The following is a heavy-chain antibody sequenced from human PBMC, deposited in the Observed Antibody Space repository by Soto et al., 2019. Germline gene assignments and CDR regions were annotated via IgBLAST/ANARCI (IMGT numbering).Heavy chain of an antibody. CDR1: GGSFSGYY. V-gene: IGHV4-34*01. Sequence: QVQLQQWGAGLLKPSETLSLTCAVYGGSFSGYYWGWIRRPPGKGREWMGEINHSGSTNYNPSLKSRVTISVDTSKNQFSLKLSSVTAADTAVYYCARGRVEATTVMNYYYYMDVWGKGTTVTVSS. D-gene: IGHD4-17*01. J-gene: IGHJ6*03. CDR2: INHSGST. CDR3: ARGRVEATTVMNYYYYMDV.